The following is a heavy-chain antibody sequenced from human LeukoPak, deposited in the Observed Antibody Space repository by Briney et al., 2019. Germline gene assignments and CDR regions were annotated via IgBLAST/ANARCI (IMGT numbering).Heavy chain of an antibody. CDR1: GGSISSGDYY. V-gene: IGHV4-30-4*01. Sequence: KPSETQSLTCTVSGGSISSGDYYWSWIRQPPGKGLEWIGYIYYSGSTYYNPSLKSRVTISVDTSKNQFSLKLSSVTAADTAVYYCARVLEGYCSGGSCKLFDYWGQGTLVTVSS. D-gene: IGHD2-15*01. CDR2: IYYSGST. CDR3: ARVLEGYCSGGSCKLFDY. J-gene: IGHJ4*02.